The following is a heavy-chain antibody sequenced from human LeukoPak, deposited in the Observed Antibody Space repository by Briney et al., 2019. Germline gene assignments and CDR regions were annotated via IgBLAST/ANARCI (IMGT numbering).Heavy chain of an antibody. CDR2: VDWDDDK. D-gene: IGHD3-10*01. J-gene: IGHJ6*03. CDR1: GFSLDTHGMC. Sequence: ESGPALVKPTQTLTLTCSVSGFSLDTHGMCVTWVRQPPGKTLEWLARVDWDDDKFYSPSLRTRLTVSKDTSEHQVVLTMTKLEPADTSNYYCARNRTISGHDSGFNFFYMDVRGKGTTVTVSS. CDR3: ARNRTISGHDSGFNFFYMDV. V-gene: IGHV2-70*17.